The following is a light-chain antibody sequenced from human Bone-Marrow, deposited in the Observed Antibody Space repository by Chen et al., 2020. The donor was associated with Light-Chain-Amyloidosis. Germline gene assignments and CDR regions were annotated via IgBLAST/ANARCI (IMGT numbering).Light chain of an antibody. CDR3: QSADSSGTYEVI. CDR2: RDT. J-gene: IGLJ2*01. CDR1: DVPTKY. V-gene: IGLV3-25*03. Sequence: SYELTHPPPASVSPGQTARTTCTGYDVPTKYAYWYQQKPGQAPVLVIHRDTERPSGISERFSGSSSGTTATLTISGVQAEDEADYHCQSADSSGTYEVIFGGGTKLTVL.